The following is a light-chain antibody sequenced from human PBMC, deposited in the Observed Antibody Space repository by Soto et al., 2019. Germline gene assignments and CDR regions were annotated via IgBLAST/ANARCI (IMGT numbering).Light chain of an antibody. Sequence: SPGTLCLSPGERATLSCRASLSVSSSYLAWYQQKPGQAPRLLIYGASSRATGIPARFSGSGSGTDFTLTISGLEPEDFGLYYSQPYCGCTLNPLGQGTRPEI. V-gene: IGKV3-20*01. CDR2: GAS. CDR1: LSVSSSY. CDR3: QPYCGCTLNP. J-gene: IGKJ5*01.